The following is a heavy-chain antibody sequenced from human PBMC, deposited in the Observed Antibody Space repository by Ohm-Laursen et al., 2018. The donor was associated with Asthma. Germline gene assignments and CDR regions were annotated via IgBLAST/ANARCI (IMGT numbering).Heavy chain of an antibody. CDR3: GRDVMDWYSPALDF. J-gene: IGHJ4*02. CDR2: ISYDSSLK. V-gene: IGHV3-30*03. CDR1: GFTFSSYS. D-gene: IGHD3/OR15-3a*01. Sequence: SLRLSCTASGFTFSSYSMNWVRQAPGKGLEWLAVISYDSSLKYYADSVNGRFTISKDDFKSTLYLQMNSLRADDTALYYCGRDVMDWYSPALDFWGQGSLVTVSS.